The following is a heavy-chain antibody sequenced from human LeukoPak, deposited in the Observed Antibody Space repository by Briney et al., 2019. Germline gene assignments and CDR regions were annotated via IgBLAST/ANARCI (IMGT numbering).Heavy chain of an antibody. CDR2: INSDGSST. Sequence: PGGSLRLSCAASGFTFSSYWMHWVRQAPGKGLVWVSRINSDGSSTSYADSVKGRFTISRDNAKNTLYLQMNSLRAEDTAVFYCARGIAVAGTFVNYWGQGTLVTVSS. J-gene: IGHJ4*02. V-gene: IGHV3-74*01. CDR1: GFTFSSYW. CDR3: ARGIAVAGTFVNY. D-gene: IGHD6-19*01.